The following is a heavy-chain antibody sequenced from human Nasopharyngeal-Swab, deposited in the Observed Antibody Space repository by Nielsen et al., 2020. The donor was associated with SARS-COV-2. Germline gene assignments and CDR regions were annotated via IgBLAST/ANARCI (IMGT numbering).Heavy chain of an antibody. CDR2: IYWDDDK. D-gene: IGHD2/OR15-2a*01. CDR3: ARYFVGLTPQWSSFFDY. CDR1: GFSLSTTGVG. V-gene: IGHV2-5*02. J-gene: IGHJ4*02. Sequence: SGPTLVKPTQTLTLTCTFSGFSLSTTGVGVGWIRQPPGKALEWLALIYWDDDKSYSPSLKTRLTITKDASKNHLVLTMTDMEPVDTGTYFCARYFVGLTPQWSSFFDYWGQGSLVTVSS.